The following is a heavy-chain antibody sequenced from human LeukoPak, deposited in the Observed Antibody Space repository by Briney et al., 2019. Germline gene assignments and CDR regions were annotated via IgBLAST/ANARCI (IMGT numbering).Heavy chain of an antibody. CDR2: IYYSGST. J-gene: IGHJ3*02. V-gene: IGHV4-39*07. Sequence: SETLSLTCTVSGGSISSSSYYWGWIRQPPGKGLEWIGSIYYSGSTYYNPSLKSRVTISVDTSKNQFSLKLSSVTAADTAVYYCAREKTKRAFDIWGQGTMVTVSS. CDR3: AREKTKRAFDI. CDR1: GGSISSSSYY. D-gene: IGHD2-8*01.